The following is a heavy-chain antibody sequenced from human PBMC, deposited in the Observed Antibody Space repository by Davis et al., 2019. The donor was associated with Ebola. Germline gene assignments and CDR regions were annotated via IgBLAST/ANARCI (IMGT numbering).Heavy chain of an antibody. CDR2: IYSGGNT. Sequence: PGGSLRLSCAVSGFTLGRNYMNWVRQVPGKGLEWISVIYSGGNTYYADSVKGRFIISRDNSKKTLYLQMNSLRAEDTAVYYCAKSGLSFGVVKYHYGMDVWGKGTTVTVSS. CDR1: GFTLGRNY. D-gene: IGHD3-3*01. V-gene: IGHV3-53*01. J-gene: IGHJ6*04. CDR3: AKSGLSFGVVKYHYGMDV.